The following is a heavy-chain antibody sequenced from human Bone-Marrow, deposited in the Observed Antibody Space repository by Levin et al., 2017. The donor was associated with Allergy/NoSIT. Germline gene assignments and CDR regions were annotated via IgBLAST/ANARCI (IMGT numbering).Heavy chain of an antibody. CDR1: GYTFNNYG. CDR2: ISVYNGNT. CDR3: ARDPTLYWSGGSCYSDS. V-gene: IGHV1-18*01. J-gene: IGHJ4*02. D-gene: IGHD2-15*01. Sequence: ASVKVSCKAFGYTFNNYGITWVRQVPGQGLEWMGWISVYNGNTNYPQKLQGRVTMTTDTSTSTAYMELRSLISDDTAVYYCARDPTLYWSGGSCYSDSWGQGTLVTVSS.